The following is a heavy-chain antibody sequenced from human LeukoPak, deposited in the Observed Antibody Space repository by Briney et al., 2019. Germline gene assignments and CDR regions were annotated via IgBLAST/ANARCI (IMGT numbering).Heavy chain of an antibody. Sequence: GGSLRLSCAASGFTFSSYSMNWVRQAPGKGLEWVSSISSSSSYIYYADSVEGRFTISRDNAKNSLYLQMNSLRAEDTAVYYCARDQNYYDSSGYFDWFDPWGQGTLVTVSS. CDR1: GFTFSSYS. V-gene: IGHV3-21*01. CDR3: ARDQNYYDSSGYFDWFDP. D-gene: IGHD3-22*01. J-gene: IGHJ5*02. CDR2: ISSSSSYI.